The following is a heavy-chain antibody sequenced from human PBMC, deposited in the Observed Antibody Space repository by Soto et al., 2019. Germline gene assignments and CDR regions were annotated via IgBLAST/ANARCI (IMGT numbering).Heavy chain of an antibody. CDR2: LSHDESNK. CDR1: GFTFSTYG. CDR3: VKEGRGSSTSCSRCYGLDV. D-gene: IGHD2-2*01. V-gene: IGHV3-30*18. J-gene: IGHJ6*02. Sequence: QVQLVESGGGVVQPGRSLRLSCGASGFTFSTYGMHWVRQAPGKGLEWVAALSHDESNKFYAAYVKGRFTISRDNSKNTLYLEMFSLRAEDTAVYYCVKEGRGSSTSCSRCYGLDVWGQGTTVTVSS.